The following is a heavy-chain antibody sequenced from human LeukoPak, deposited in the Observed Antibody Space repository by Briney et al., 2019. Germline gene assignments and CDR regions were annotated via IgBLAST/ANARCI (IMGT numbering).Heavy chain of an antibody. CDR3: ARHRLAYNWFDP. CDR1: GGSISGYY. J-gene: IGHJ5*02. V-gene: IGHV4-4*09. D-gene: IGHD3-16*02. CDR2: IYTSGST. Sequence: SETLSLTCTVSGGSISGYYWSWIRQPPGEGLEWIGYIYTSGSTNYNPSLKSRVTISVDTSKNQFSLKLSSVTAADTAVYYCARHRLAYNWFDPWGQGTLVTVSS.